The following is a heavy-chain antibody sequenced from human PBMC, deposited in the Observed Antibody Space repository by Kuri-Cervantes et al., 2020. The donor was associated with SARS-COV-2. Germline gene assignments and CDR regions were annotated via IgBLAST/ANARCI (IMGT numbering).Heavy chain of an antibody. V-gene: IGHV3-11*04. CDR2: ISSSGSTI. CDR3: ARFSGSSSWYPGRYYYYMDV. CDR1: GFTFSDYY. Sequence: GGSLRLSCAASGFTFSDYYMSWIRQAPGKGLEWVSYISSSGSTIYYADSVKGRFTISRDNAKNSLYLQMNSLRAEDTAVYYCARFSGSSSWYPGRYYYYMDVWGKGTTVTVSS. J-gene: IGHJ6*03. D-gene: IGHD6-13*01.